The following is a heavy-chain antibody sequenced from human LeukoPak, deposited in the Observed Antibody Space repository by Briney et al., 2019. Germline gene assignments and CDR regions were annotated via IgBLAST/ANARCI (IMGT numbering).Heavy chain of an antibody. CDR1: GFTFTSYA. Sequence: PGGSLRLSCAASGFTFTSYAMSGVGQAPGEGPEWVSAISGRGGSTYSADSVKGRFTISRDNSKNTLYLEVTSLRPEDPALYYCATYSVAGTSGWGAFDIWGQGTMVTVSS. V-gene: IGHV3-23*01. D-gene: IGHD2-8*01. J-gene: IGHJ3*02. CDR3: ATYSVAGTSGWGAFDI. CDR2: ISGRGGST.